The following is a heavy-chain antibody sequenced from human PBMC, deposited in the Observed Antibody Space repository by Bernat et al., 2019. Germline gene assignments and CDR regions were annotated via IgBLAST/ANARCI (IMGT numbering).Heavy chain of an antibody. J-gene: IGHJ5*02. CDR2: ISYDGSNK. CDR1: GFTFSSYA. CDR3: ARDRRYCSSTSCQNNWFDP. Sequence: QVQLVESGGGVVQPGRSLRLSCAASGFTFSSYAMHWVRQAPGKGLEWVAVISYDGSNKYYADSVKGRFTISRDNSKNTLYLQMNSLRAEDTAVYYCARDRRYCSSTSCQNNWFDPWGQGTLVTVSS. V-gene: IGHV3-30*14. D-gene: IGHD2-2*01.